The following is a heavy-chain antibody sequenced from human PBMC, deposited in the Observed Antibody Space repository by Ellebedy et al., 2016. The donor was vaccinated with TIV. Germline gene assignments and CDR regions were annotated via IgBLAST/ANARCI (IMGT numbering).Heavy chain of an antibody. V-gene: IGHV3-30*01. CDR3: ATPFGESDAFDI. J-gene: IGHJ3*02. CDR1: GFTFSAYA. Sequence: PGGPLRLSCAASGFTFSAYAMHWVRQAPGKGLEWLAVVSLDGTNSYFADSVKGRFAVSRDNYRDTLYLQMNSLGAEDTAGYYCATPFGESDAFDIWGQGTLVTVSS. D-gene: IGHD2-21*01. CDR2: VSLDGTNS.